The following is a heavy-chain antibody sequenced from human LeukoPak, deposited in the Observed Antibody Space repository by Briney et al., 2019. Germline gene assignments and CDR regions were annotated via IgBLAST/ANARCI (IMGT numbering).Heavy chain of an antibody. V-gene: IGHV1-8*01. CDR2: MNPNSGNT. J-gene: IGHJ6*02. CDR1: GHTFTSYD. D-gene: IGHD6-13*01. CDR3: ASHPRDSSSYYYYYGMDV. Sequence: ASVKVSCKASGHTFTSYDISWVRQATGQGLEWMGWMNPNSGNTGYAQKFQGRVTMTRNTSISTAYMELSSLRFEDTAVYYCASHPRDSSSYYYYYGMDVWGQGTTVTVSS.